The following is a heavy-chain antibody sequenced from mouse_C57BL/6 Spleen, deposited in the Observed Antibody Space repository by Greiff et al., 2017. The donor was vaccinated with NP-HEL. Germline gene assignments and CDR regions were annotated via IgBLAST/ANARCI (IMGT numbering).Heavy chain of an antibody. Sequence: VQLQQSGAELVRPGASVTLSCKASGYTFTDYEMHWVKQTPVHGLEWIGAIDPETGGTAYNQKFKGKAILTADKSSSTAYMELRSLTSEDSAVYYCTRKGGLGWRDYWGQGTTLTVSS. CDR2: IDPETGGT. CDR3: TRKGGLGWRDY. J-gene: IGHJ2*01. D-gene: IGHD2-3*01. V-gene: IGHV1-15*01. CDR1: GYTFTDYE.